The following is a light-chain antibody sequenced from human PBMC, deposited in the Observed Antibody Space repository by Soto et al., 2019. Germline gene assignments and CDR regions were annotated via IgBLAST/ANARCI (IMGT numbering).Light chain of an antibody. Sequence: EIVLTQSPGTLSLSPGERATLSCRDSHSVSSSYLAWYQQKPGQAPRLLIYGASSRATGIPDRFSGSGSGTDFTLTISRLEPEDFAVYYCQQYGSSAWTFGQGTKV. CDR1: HSVSSSY. J-gene: IGKJ1*01. CDR3: QQYGSSAWT. V-gene: IGKV3-20*01. CDR2: GAS.